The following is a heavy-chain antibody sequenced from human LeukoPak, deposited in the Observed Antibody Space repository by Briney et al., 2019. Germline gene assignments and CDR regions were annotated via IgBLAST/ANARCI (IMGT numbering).Heavy chain of an antibody. CDR1: GYTFTAYY. V-gene: IGHV1-2*02. CDR3: ARSDVLYASQGEARYFNH. J-gene: IGHJ4*02. D-gene: IGHD3-16*01. Sequence: ASVKVSCKASGYTFTAYYMHWVRQAPGQRLEWMGWVSPNNGGTKYAQKFQGRVTMTRDTSISTLYMDLNSLRSDDTAVYYCARSDVLYASQGEARYFNHWGQGTLVTVSS. CDR2: VSPNNGGT.